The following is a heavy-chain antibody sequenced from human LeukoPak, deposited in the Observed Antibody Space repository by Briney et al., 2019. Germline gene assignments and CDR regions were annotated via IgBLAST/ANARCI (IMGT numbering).Heavy chain of an antibody. V-gene: IGHV4-4*02. CDR1: GGSISSSNW. D-gene: IGHD3-10*01. Sequence: PSGTLSLTCAVSGGSISSSNWWSWVRQPPGKGLEWIGEIYHSGSTNYNPSLKSRVTISVDKSKNQFSLKLSSVTAADTAVYYCARDLYGSGSYYNGEYWGQGTLVTVSS. CDR2: IYHSGST. J-gene: IGHJ4*02. CDR3: ARDLYGSGSYYNGEY.